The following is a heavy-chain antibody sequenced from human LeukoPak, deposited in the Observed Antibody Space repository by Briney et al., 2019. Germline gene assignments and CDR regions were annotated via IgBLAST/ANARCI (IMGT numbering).Heavy chain of an antibody. Sequence: ASVKVSCKVSGYTLTELSMHWVRQAPGKGLEWMGGFDPEDGETIYAQKFQGRVTMTEDTSTDTAYTELSTLRSEDTAVYYCPTDLMKKRYSSRDYWGQGTLVTGSS. J-gene: IGHJ4*02. CDR2: FDPEDGET. CDR3: PTDLMKKRYSSRDY. V-gene: IGHV1-24*01. CDR1: GYTLTELS. D-gene: IGHD6-13*01.